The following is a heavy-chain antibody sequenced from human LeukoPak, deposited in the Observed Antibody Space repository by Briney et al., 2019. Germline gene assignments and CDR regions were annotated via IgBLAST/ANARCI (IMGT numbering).Heavy chain of an antibody. CDR3: AREVWGYSYGLGGHDY. Sequence: SEALSLTCTVSGGSISSYYWSWIRQPAGKGLEWIGRIYTSGSTNYNPSLKSRVTMSVDTSKNQFSLKLSSVTAADTAVYYCAREVWGYSYGLGGHDYWGQGTLVTVSS. D-gene: IGHD5-18*01. V-gene: IGHV4-4*07. J-gene: IGHJ4*02. CDR1: GGSISSYY. CDR2: IYTSGST.